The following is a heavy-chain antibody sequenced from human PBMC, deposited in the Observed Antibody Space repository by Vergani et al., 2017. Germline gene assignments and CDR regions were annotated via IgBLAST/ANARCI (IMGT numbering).Heavy chain of an antibody. J-gene: IGHJ4*02. V-gene: IGHV4-59*01. CDR2: IYYSGST. CDR3: ARGASGDYVSSFDY. CDR1: GGSINSYY. D-gene: IGHD4-17*01. Sequence: QVQLQESGPGLVKPSETLSLTCTVSGGSINSYYWSWIRQPPGKGLEWIGYIYYSGSTNYSPSLKSRLTISVDTSKNHFSLKLSSVTAADTAVYYCARGASGDYVSSFDYWGQGTLVTVSS.